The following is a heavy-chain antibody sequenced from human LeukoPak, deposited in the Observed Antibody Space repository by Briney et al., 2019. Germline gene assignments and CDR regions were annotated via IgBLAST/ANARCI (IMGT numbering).Heavy chain of an antibody. Sequence: GASVKVSCKASGYTFTSYYMHWVRQTPEKGLEWMGGIDPEDGEITYAQKLQGRVTMTEDTSTDTAYMELSSLTSEDTAVYFCTSRLLILSWTNDFWGQGTPVTVSS. CDR1: GYTFTSYY. CDR3: TSRLLILSWTNDF. V-gene: IGHV1-24*01. D-gene: IGHD2-8*02. J-gene: IGHJ4*02. CDR2: IDPEDGEI.